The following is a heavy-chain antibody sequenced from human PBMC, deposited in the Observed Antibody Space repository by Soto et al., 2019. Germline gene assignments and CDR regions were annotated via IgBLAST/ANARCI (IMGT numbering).Heavy chain of an antibody. D-gene: IGHD3-3*01. CDR3: ARVFWSGYSNYYYGMDV. J-gene: IGHJ6*02. CDR2: INAGNGNT. CDR1: GYAFTNYA. V-gene: IGHV1-3*01. Sequence: ASVKVSCKASGYAFTNYAIHCVRKAPGPSLEWMGWINAGNGNTKYSQKFQGRVTITRDTSASTAYMELSSLRSEDTAVYYCARVFWSGYSNYYYGMDVWGQGTTVNVS.